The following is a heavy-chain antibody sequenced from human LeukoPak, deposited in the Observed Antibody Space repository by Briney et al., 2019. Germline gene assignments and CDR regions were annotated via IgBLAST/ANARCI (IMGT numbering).Heavy chain of an antibody. J-gene: IGHJ4*02. V-gene: IGHV4-34*01. CDR3: ARGSSGGSCYRL. D-gene: IGHD2-15*01. CDR1: GGSFSGYY. Sequence: SETLSLTCAVYGGSFSGYYWSWIRQPPGKGLERIGEINHSGSTNYNPSLKSRVTISVDTSKNQFSLKLSSVTAADTAVYYCARGSSGGSCYRLWGQGTLVTVSS. CDR2: INHSGST.